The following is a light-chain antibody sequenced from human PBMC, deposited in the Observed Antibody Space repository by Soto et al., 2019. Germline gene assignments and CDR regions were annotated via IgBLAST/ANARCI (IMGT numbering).Light chain of an antibody. V-gene: IGLV4-69*01. CDR2: LKDDGSH. CDR1: SRHSTNA. J-gene: IGLJ2*01. CDR3: QTWGTATVV. Sequence: QLVLTQSPSASASLGASVRLTCTLSSRHSTNAIAWYQLQPEKGPRYLMNLKDDGSHITGDGIPDRFSGSSSGAERYLTISSLQSEDEADYYCQTWGTATVVFGGGTKLTVL.